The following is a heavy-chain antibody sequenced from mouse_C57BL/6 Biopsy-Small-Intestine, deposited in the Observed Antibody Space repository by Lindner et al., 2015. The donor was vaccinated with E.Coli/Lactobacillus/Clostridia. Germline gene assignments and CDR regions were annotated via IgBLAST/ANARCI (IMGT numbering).Heavy chain of an antibody. J-gene: IGHJ1*03. CDR1: GYTFTGYY. V-gene: IGHV1-18*01. CDR2: INPNSGGT. Sequence: SVKVSCKASGYTFTGYYMHWVRQAPGQGLEWMGWINPNSGGTNYAQKFQGRVTLTRDTSISTAYIELSRLRSDDTAVYYCARGHSSGYYSYYYYYMDVWGKGTTVTVSS. CDR3: ARGHSSGYYSYYYYYMDV. D-gene: IGHD1-2*01.